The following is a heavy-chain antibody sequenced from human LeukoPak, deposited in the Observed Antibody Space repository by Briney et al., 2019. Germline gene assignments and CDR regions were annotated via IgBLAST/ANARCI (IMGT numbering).Heavy chain of an antibody. CDR3: ARDSNGGLN. J-gene: IGHJ4*02. D-gene: IGHD4-23*01. CDR2: IYYSGIT. Sequence: PSETLSLACTVSGGSISSYYWSWNRQPPGKGLEWIGYIYYSGITNYNPSLKSRVTMSVDTSKNQFSLKLSSVTAADTAVYYCARDSNGGLNWGQGTLVTVSS. CDR1: GGSISSYY. V-gene: IGHV4-59*01.